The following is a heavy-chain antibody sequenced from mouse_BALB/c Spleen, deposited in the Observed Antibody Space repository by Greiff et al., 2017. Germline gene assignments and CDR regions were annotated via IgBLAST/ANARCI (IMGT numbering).Heavy chain of an antibody. CDR2: ISDGGSYT. CDR3: ARDYRFYAMDY. CDR1: GFTFSDYY. V-gene: IGHV5-4*02. Sequence: EVKLMESGGGLVKPGGSLKLSCAASGFTFSDYYMYWVRQTPEKRLEWVATISDGGSYTYYPDSVTGRFTISRDNAKNNLYLQMSSLKSEDTAMYYCARDYRFYAMDYWGQGTSVTVSS. J-gene: IGHJ4*01.